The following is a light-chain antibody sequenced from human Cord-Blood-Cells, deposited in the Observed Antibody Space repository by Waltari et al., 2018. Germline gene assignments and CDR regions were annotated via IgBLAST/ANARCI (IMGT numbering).Light chain of an antibody. J-gene: IGKJ1*01. V-gene: IGKV3-20*01. CDR3: QQYGSSPRT. CDR2: GAS. Sequence: EIVLTQSPGTLSLSPGETATLACRASQSVISSYLAWYQHKPGQAPRLLIYGASSRATGIPDRFSGSGSGTDFTLTISRLEPEDFAVYYCQQYGSSPRTFGQGTKVEIK. CDR1: QSVISSY.